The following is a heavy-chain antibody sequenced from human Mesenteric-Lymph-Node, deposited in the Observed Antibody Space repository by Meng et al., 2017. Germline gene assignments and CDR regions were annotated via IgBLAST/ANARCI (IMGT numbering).Heavy chain of an antibody. V-gene: IGHV1-69*01. CDR2: IIPIFGTA. D-gene: IGHD3-22*01. CDR1: GATFSSYA. CDR3: ARGRNYYDSSGYASIDY. Sequence: QVRRVQFGAEVKKPGSPVEVSCKASGATFSSYAISWVQQAPGLGLEWMGGIIPIFGTANYAQKFQGRVTITADESTSTAYMELSSLRSEDTAVYYCARGRNYYDSSGYASIDYWGQGTLVTVSS. J-gene: IGHJ4*02.